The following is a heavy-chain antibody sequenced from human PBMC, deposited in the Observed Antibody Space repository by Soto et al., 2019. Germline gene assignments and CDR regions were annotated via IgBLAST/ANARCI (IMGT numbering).Heavy chain of an antibody. J-gene: IGHJ4*02. V-gene: IGHV1-69*01. CDR2: IIPIFGTA. Sequence: QVQLVQSGAEVKKPGSSVKVSCKASGGPFSSYAISWVRQAPGQGLEWMGGIIPIFGTANYAQKFQGRVTITADESTSKAYMELSSLRSEDTAVYYCARAGQYDSSGYCDYWGQGTLVTVAS. CDR3: ARAGQYDSSGYCDY. CDR1: GGPFSSYA. D-gene: IGHD3-22*01.